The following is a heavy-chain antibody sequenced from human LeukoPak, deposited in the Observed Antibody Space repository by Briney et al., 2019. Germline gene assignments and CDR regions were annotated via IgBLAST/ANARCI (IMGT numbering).Heavy chain of an antibody. Sequence: SVKVACKAAGGTCSSYAISWVRQAPGQGLEWVGRIIPILGIANYAQKLQGRITITADKSPSTAHIELSSLRSEDTAVYYCARPRDHGDVPDSWGQGTLVTVSS. CDR2: IIPILGIA. J-gene: IGHJ5*01. D-gene: IGHD1-14*01. CDR1: GGTCSSYA. V-gene: IGHV1-69*04. CDR3: ARPRDHGDVPDS.